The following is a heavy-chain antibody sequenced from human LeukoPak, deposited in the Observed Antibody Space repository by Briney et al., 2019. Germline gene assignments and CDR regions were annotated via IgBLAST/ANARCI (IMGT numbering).Heavy chain of an antibody. CDR1: GGSTSSYY. Sequence: SETLSLTCTVSGGSTSSYYWSWLRQPPGKGLEWLGYIYYSGSTYYNPSLKSRVTVSVDTSKNQFSLKLSSVTAADTAVYYCARGSSVPHLIHLGTWGQGTLVTVSS. D-gene: IGHD2-15*01. CDR2: IYYSGST. V-gene: IGHV4-30-4*01. J-gene: IGHJ5*02. CDR3: ARGSSVPHLIHLGT.